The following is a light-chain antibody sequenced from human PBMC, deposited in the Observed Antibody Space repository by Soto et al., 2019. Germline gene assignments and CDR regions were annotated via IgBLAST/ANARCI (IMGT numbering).Light chain of an antibody. CDR2: GAS. Sequence: EIVLTQSPGTLSLSPGDRATLSCRASQSVSSSDLAWYQQKPGQAPRLLIYGASTRATGIPDRFSGSGSGTDFTLTISRLKPEDFAVYYCQQYGGSPLYTFGQGTKLEIK. J-gene: IGKJ2*01. CDR1: QSVSSSD. V-gene: IGKV3-20*01. CDR3: QQYGGSPLYT.